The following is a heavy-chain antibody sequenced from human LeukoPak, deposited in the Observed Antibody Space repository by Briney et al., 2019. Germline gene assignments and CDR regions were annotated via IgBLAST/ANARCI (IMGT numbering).Heavy chain of an antibody. V-gene: IGHV4-59*08. J-gene: IGHJ2*01. CDR1: GGSISSYY. CDR3: ARHSGGRDSSGEYWYFDL. Sequence: PSGTLSLTCTVSGGSISSYYWSWIRQPPGKGLEWIGYIYYSGSTNYNPSLKSRVTISVDTSKKQFSLKLSSVTAADTAVYYCARHSGGRDSSGEYWYFDLWGRGTLVTASS. D-gene: IGHD3-22*01. CDR2: IYYSGST.